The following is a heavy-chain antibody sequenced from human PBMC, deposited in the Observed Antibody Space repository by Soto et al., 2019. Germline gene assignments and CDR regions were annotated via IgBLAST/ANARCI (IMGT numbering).Heavy chain of an antibody. V-gene: IGHV4-59*02. Sequence: PSETLSITCSVSGGSVTNYYWSWVRKSPGKGLEWIGYVYYTGRANYNPSLASRVIVSVDTSKNQFSLKLSSVTAADTAVYYCARDSSDSWYSPMDPWGQGILVTVSS. CDR3: ARDSSDSWYSPMDP. J-gene: IGHJ5*02. CDR1: GGSVTNYY. CDR2: VYYTGRA. D-gene: IGHD6-13*01.